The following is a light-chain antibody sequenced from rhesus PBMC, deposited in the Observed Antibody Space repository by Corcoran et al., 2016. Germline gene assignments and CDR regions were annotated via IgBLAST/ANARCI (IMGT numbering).Light chain of an antibody. V-gene: IGKV2-104*02. Sequence: EIVMTQTPLSLPVTPGEPASISCRSSQSLLYSGGKTYLYWYLQRPGQSQQLLIHEVSNRASGVPDRFSGSGSGTDFTLKISRVEAEDVGIYYCMQGLQLPLTFGGGTKVEIK. CDR3: MQGLQLPLT. CDR1: QSLLYSGGKTY. J-gene: IGKJ4*01. CDR2: EVS.